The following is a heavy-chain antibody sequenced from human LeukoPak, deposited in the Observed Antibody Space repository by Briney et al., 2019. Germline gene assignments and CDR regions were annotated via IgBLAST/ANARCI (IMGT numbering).Heavy chain of an antibody. CDR2: ISGSGDNT. CDR1: GFTFSSYG. D-gene: IGHD6-13*01. CDR3: AKMRGIAAVGTSDDY. Sequence: GGSLRLSCAASGFTFSSYGMSWVRQAPGRGLEWVSAISGSGDNTNYADSVKGRFTISRDNSKNTLYLQMNSLRAEDTAVYFCAKMRGIAAVGTSDDYWGQGTLVTVSS. V-gene: IGHV3-23*01. J-gene: IGHJ4*02.